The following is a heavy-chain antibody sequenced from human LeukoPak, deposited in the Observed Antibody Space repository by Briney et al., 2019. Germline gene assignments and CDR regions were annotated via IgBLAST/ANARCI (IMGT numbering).Heavy chain of an antibody. Sequence: GGSLRLSCAASGFTFSSYGMHWVRQAPGKGLDWVAVISYDGSNKYYADSVKGRFTISRDNSKNTLFLQMNSLRAEDTAVYYCAKGSNRGVATIDYWGQGTLVPVSS. J-gene: IGHJ4*02. D-gene: IGHD5-12*01. V-gene: IGHV3-30*18. CDR2: ISYDGSNK. CDR1: GFTFSSYG. CDR3: AKGSNRGVATIDY.